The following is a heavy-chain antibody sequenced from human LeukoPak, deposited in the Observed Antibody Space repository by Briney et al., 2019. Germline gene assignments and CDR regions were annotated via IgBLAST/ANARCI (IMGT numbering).Heavy chain of an antibody. CDR2: IYSGGST. V-gene: IGHV3-66*01. CDR1: GFTFSSYA. J-gene: IGHJ1*01. Sequence: GGSLRLSCAASGFTFSSYAMSWVRQASGKGLEWVSVIYSGGSTYYADSVKGRFTISRDNSKNTLFLQMNSLRAEDTAVYYCARFSRGDSSSYYPEYFQHWGQGTLVTVSS. D-gene: IGHD3-22*01. CDR3: ARFSRGDSSSYYPEYFQH.